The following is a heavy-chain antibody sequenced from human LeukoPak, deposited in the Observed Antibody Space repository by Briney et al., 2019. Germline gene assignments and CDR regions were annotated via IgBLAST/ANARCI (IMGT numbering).Heavy chain of an antibody. CDR1: GFTISSYW. V-gene: IGHV3-74*01. J-gene: IGHJ5*02. D-gene: IGHD6-19*01. Sequence: PGGSLRLSCAASGFTISSYWMHWVRQAPGKGLVWVSRINSDGSSTSYADSVKGRFTISRDNAKNTLYLQMNSLRAEDTAVYYCARSGWSLANWFDPWGQGTLVTVSS. CDR3: ARSGWSLANWFDP. CDR2: INSDGSST.